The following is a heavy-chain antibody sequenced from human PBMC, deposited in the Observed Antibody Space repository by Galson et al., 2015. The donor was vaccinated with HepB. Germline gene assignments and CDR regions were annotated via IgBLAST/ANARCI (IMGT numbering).Heavy chain of an antibody. J-gene: IGHJ3*02. CDR1: GFTANDYA. CDR3: AKDRGFGGSNAFDI. D-gene: IGHD2-15*01. CDR2: ISWNSGYI. V-gene: IGHV3-9*02. Sequence: SLRLSCAASGFTANDYAMHWVRQAPGKGLESVSGISWNSGYIGYADSVKGRFTISRDNAKNSLYLQMNSLRAEDTALYYCAKDRGFGGSNAFDIWGQGTMVTVSS.